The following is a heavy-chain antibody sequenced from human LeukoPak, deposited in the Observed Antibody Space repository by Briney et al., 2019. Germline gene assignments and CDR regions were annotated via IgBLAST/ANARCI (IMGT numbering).Heavy chain of an antibody. V-gene: IGHV3-48*04. CDR2: ISSSGSTI. CDR1: GFTFSSYG. J-gene: IGHJ3*02. Sequence: PGRSLRLSCAASGFTFSSYGMNWVRQAPGKGLEWVSYISSSGSTIYYADSVKGRFTISRDNAKNSLYLQMNSLRAEDTAVYYCARAMTGYYDILTGYYGPRDAFDIWGQGTMVTVSS. CDR3: ARAMTGYYDILTGYYGPRDAFDI. D-gene: IGHD3-9*01.